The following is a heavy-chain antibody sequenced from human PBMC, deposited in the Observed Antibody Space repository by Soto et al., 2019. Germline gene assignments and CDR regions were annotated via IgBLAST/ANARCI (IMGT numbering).Heavy chain of an antibody. Sequence: GGPLRLSCEVSGLTFGDAYMSWIGQAPGEGLEWLSYISPGSRYPAYADPVKGRFTISRDNSKRSLYLQMMSLTADYTPIYYSVRGGGGCLFDPWGRGTMVTVSS. CDR1: GLTFGDAY. CDR3: VRGGGGCLFDP. J-gene: IGHJ5*02. V-gene: IGHV3-11*06. CDR2: ISPGSRYP. D-gene: IGHD2-8*02.